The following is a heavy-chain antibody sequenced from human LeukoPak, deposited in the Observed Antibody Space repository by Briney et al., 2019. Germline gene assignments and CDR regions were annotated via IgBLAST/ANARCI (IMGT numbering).Heavy chain of an antibody. Sequence: GKSLRLSCAASGLTFSSYDMHWVRQAPGKGLEWVAIIWYDGSDKYYGDSVKGRFTISRDNVKNTLYLQMNSLRVEDTAVYYCARDLNREDFDYWGQGTLVAVPS. CDR1: GLTFSSYD. J-gene: IGHJ4*02. V-gene: IGHV3-33*01. CDR2: IWYDGSDK. CDR3: ARDLNREDFDY. D-gene: IGHD1-14*01.